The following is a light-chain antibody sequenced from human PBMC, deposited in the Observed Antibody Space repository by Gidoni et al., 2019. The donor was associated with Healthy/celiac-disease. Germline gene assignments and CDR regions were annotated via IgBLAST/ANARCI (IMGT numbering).Light chain of an antibody. CDR2: YAS. CDR3: QQRSNWPRT. CDR1: QSVSSY. V-gene: IGKV3-11*01. Sequence: DIVLTQSPATLSLSPGERATLSCRASQSVSSYLAWYQQKPGQPPRLLIYYASTRATGIPARFSGSGSGTDFTLTISSLEPEDVAVYYCQQRSNWPRTFGQGTKVEIK. J-gene: IGKJ1*01.